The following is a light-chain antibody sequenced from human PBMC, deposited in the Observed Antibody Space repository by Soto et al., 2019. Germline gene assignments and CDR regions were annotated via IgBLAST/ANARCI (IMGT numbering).Light chain of an antibody. J-gene: IGKJ3*01. CDR3: QQSFTSIFT. CDR1: QTIYQA. Sequence: DIQMTQSPSSLSASVGDRVTITCRASQTIYQALNWYHQKPGKAPRLLISSATALQRGVPSRFSGSGYGAEVTLIISSLLPEDFGTYHCQQSFTSIFTFGPGTKVDV. CDR2: SAT. V-gene: IGKV1-39*01.